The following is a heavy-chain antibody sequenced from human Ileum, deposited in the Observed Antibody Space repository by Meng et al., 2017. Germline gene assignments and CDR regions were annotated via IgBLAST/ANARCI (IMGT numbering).Heavy chain of an antibody. CDR3: AAFCSGGSCPDY. D-gene: IGHD2-15*01. Sequence: QVQLQESGPGLAKPSETLSLTCTVSGASISSYYWTWIRQPPGKGLDWIGYIHYNGSTNYNPSLKSRITMSVDTSKNQVSLKLSSVTAADTAIYYCAAFCSGGSCPDYWGQGTLVTVSS. CDR1: GASISSYY. CDR2: IHYNGST. V-gene: IGHV4-59*01. J-gene: IGHJ4*02.